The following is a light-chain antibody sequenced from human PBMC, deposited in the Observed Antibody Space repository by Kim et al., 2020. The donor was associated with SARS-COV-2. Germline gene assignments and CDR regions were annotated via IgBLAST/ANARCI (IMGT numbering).Light chain of an antibody. CDR1: SSDVGGYDY. CDR3: SSYAGINTLL. J-gene: IGLJ2*01. CDR2: DVT. V-gene: IGLV2-8*01. Sequence: QSALAQPPSASGSPGQSVTISCTGTSSDVGGYDYVSWYQQHPGKAPKLMIYDVTKRPSGVPDRFSGSKSGNTASLTVSGLQAEDEAIYYCSSYAGINTLLFGGGTTLTVL.